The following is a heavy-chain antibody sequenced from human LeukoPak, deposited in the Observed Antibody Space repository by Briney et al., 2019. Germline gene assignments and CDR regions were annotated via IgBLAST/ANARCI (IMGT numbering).Heavy chain of an antibody. CDR1: GGTFSSYA. Sequence: ASVKVSCKASGGTFSSYAISWVRQAPGQGLEGMGRIIPILGIANYAQKFQGRVTITADKSTSTAYMELSSLRSEDTAVYYCANSNFYYDSSGQRYFDYWGQGTLVTVSS. D-gene: IGHD3-22*01. V-gene: IGHV1-69*04. J-gene: IGHJ4*02. CDR3: ANSNFYYDSSGQRYFDY. CDR2: IIPILGIA.